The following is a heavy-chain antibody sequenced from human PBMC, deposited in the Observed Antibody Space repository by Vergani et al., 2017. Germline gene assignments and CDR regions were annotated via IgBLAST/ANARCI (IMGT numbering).Heavy chain of an antibody. V-gene: IGHV3-23*01. CDR1: GFTFSSHA. CDR3: GRGSDNYN. CDR2: IKNTADST. Sequence: EVQLLQSEGAVVQPGGSLRLSCVASGFTFSSHAMSWVRQGHGQGLEWVSSIKNTADSTHCADSVKGRFTISRDNSKNTLYLQMNSLRVEDTAVYYCGRGSDNYNGGQGTLVTVSS. J-gene: IGHJ4*02. D-gene: IGHD5-24*01.